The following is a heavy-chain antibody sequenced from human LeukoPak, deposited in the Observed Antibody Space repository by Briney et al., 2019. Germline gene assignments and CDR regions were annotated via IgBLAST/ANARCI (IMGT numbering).Heavy chain of an antibody. CDR3: ARATYSGSSDAFDI. V-gene: IGHV3-72*01. J-gene: IGHJ3*02. Sequence: PGGSLRLSCAASVLTICNHQMDWVRQAPGKGLEWVGRSRKKGNTYTTEYAASVKGRITISRDDSKNSLYLQLNSLKTEDTAVYYCARATYSGSSDAFDIWGQGTMVTVSS. CDR2: SRKKGNTYTT. CDR1: VLTICNHQ. D-gene: IGHD1-26*01.